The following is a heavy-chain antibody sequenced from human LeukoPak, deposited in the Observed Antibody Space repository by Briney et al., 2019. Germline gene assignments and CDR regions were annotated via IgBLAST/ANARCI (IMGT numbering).Heavy chain of an antibody. Sequence: ASVKVSCKASGYTFTSYYMHWVRQAPGQGLEWMGIINPSGGSTSYAQKFQGRVTMTRDTSTSTVYMELSSLRSEDTAVYYCAIDPGSGTHEGQFDYWGQGTLVTVSS. CDR1: GYTFTSYY. D-gene: IGHD3-10*01. J-gene: IGHJ4*02. V-gene: IGHV1-46*01. CDR2: INPSGGST. CDR3: AIDPGSGTHEGQFDY.